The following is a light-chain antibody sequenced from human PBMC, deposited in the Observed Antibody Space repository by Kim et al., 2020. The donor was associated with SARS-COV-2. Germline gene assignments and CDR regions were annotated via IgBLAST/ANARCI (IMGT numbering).Light chain of an antibody. V-gene: IGLV3-1*01. CDR2: QDS. CDR3: QAWDSSPYV. CDR1: KLGDKY. J-gene: IGLJ1*01. Sequence: SYELTQPPSVSVSPGQTASITCPGDKLGDKYACWYQQKPGQSPMLVIYQDSKRPSGIPERFSGFNSGNTATLTISGTQAMVEAAYYCQAWDSSPYVFGTG.